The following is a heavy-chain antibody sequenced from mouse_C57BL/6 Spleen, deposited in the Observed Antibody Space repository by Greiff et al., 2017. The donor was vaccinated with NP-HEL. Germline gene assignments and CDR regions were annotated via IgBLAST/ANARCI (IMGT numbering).Heavy chain of an antibody. D-gene: IGHD2-4*01. CDR1: GFTFSSYA. V-gene: IGHV5-4*01. CDR2: ISDGGSYT. Sequence: EVKLMESGGGLVKPGGSLKLSCAASGFTFSSYAMSWVRQTPEKRLEWVATISDGGSYTYYPDNVKGRFTIYRDNAKNNLYLQMSHLKSEDTAMYYCAREEDDYDGYAMDYWGQGPSVTVSS. CDR3: AREEDDYDGYAMDY. J-gene: IGHJ4*01.